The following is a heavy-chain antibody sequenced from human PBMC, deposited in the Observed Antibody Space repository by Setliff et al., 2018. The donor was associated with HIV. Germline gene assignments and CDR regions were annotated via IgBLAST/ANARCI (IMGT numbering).Heavy chain of an antibody. D-gene: IGHD3-16*02. CDR1: GCSISSNY. V-gene: IGHV4-39*01. CDR2: IYRSGST. Sequence: PPETLSLTCTVSGCSISSNYLGWIRQPPGKGLEWIVNIYRSGSTYYNPSLRSGVTISVDKSKNQFYLNLNSVTDADTALYYCARHKDSDYVWGSYRPDGFDIWGQGTTVTVSS. CDR3: ARHKDSDYVWGSYRPDGFDI. J-gene: IGHJ3*02.